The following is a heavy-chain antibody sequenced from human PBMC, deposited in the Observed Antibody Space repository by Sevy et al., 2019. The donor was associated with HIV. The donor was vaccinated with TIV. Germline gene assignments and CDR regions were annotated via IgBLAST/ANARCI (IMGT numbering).Heavy chain of an antibody. J-gene: IGHJ6*02. CDR1: GFTFSSYS. V-gene: IGHV3-21*01. Sequence: GGSLRLSCAASGFTFSSYSMNWVRQAPGKGLEWVSSFSSSSSYIDYADSVKGRFTISRDNAKNSLYLQMNSLRAEDTAVYYCARQVVPAAMPDYYYYGMDVWGQGTTVTVSS. CDR3: ARQVVPAAMPDYYYYGMDV. D-gene: IGHD2-2*01. CDR2: FSSSSSYI.